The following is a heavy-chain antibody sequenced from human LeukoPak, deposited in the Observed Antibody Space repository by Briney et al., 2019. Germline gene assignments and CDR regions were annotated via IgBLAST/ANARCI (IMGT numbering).Heavy chain of an antibody. J-gene: IGHJ4*02. D-gene: IGHD4-17*01. Sequence: GGSLRLSCAASGFTFSSYEMNWVRQAPGKGLEWVSYISSSGSTIYYADSVKGRFTISRDNAKNSLYLQMNSLRAEDTAVYYCARIMTTVTFFDYWGQGTLVTVSS. CDR2: ISSSGSTI. V-gene: IGHV3-48*03. CDR1: GFTFSSYE. CDR3: ARIMTTVTFFDY.